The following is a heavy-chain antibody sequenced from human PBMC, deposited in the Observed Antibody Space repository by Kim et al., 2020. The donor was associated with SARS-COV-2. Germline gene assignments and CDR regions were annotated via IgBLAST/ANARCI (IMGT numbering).Heavy chain of an antibody. V-gene: IGHV1-3*01. CDR3: AKERGRGVATTPDY. D-gene: IGHD5-12*01. J-gene: IGHJ4*02. Sequence: DSPKFQGRVTITRDTSASTAYMGLSSLRSEDTAVYYCAKERGRGVATTPDYWGQGTLVTVSS.